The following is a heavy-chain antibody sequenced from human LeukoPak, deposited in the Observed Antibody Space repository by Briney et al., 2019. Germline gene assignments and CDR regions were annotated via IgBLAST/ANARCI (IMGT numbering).Heavy chain of an antibody. CDR1: GLTFSSYA. Sequence: GGSLRLSCAASGLTFSSYAMSWVRQAPGKGLEWVSAISGSGGSTYYADSVKGRFTISRDNSKNTLYLQMNSLRAEDTAVYYCARDQGYQLLSPGGAFDIWGQGTMVTVSS. V-gene: IGHV3-23*01. CDR2: ISGSGGST. CDR3: ARDQGYQLLSPGGAFDI. J-gene: IGHJ3*02. D-gene: IGHD2-2*01.